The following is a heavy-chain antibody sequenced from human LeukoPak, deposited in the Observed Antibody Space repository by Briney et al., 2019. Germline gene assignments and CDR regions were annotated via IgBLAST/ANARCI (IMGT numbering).Heavy chain of an antibody. CDR1: GFTFSSHA. V-gene: IGHV3-30-3*01. J-gene: IGHJ4*02. CDR3: VGEVGPRQMNY. D-gene: IGHD1-26*01. CDR2: IAYDASNE. Sequence: GGSLRLSCVASGFTFSSHAMHWVRQAPGKGLEWVAVIAYDASNEYYADSVKGRFTISRDNSKNTLYLQMNSLRTEDTAMYYCVGEVGPRQMNYWGQGTLVTVSS.